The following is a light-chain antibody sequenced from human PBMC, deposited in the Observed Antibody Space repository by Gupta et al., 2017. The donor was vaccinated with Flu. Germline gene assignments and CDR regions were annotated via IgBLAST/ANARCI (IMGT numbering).Light chain of an antibody. CDR1: TTDVGGYNL. V-gene: IGLV2-23*02. CDR2: DVN. Sequence: ISITSTGATTDVGGYNLVSWYHQHPAKDPNLLMYDVNKRPSGISDRFSCSKSGNTASLPTSGLRAEDEADDYCCSSAATTSLWVFGGGTKLTVL. CDR3: CSSAATTSLWV. J-gene: IGLJ3*02.